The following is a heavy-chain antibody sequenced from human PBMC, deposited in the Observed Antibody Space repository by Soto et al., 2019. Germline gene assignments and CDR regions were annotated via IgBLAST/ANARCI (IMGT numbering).Heavy chain of an antibody. J-gene: IGHJ4*02. D-gene: IGHD6-19*01. V-gene: IGHV3-23*01. CDR1: GFIFSNYA. CDR3: ARTDKYNSQSSGWANCFDY. CDR2: FTSGGST. Sequence: EVQLLESGGDLVQPGGSLRLSCAASGFIFSNYAMTWVRQAPGKGPEWVSTFTSGGSTYYRDTVKGRFTISRDSSKNTLYLQMNSLRAEDTAVYYCARTDKYNSQSSGWANCFDYWGQGTLVTVSS.